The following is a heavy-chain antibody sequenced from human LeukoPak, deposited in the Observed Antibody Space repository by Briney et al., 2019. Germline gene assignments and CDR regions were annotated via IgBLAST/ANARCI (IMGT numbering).Heavy chain of an antibody. V-gene: IGHV3-30*02. CDR2: IRYDGSNK. J-gene: IGHJ4*02. D-gene: IGHD3-10*01. CDR3: ARDSITMVRGVHFDY. Sequence: GGSLRLSCAASGFTFSSYGMHWVRQAPGKGLEWVAFIRYDGSNKYYADSVKGRFTISRDNSKNTLYLQMNSLRAEDTAVYYCARDSITMVRGVHFDYWGQGTLVTVSS. CDR1: GFTFSSYG.